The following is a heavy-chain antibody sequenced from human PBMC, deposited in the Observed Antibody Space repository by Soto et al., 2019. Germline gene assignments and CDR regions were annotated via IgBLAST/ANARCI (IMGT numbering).Heavy chain of an antibody. J-gene: IGHJ4*02. D-gene: IGHD2-21*01. CDR3: VNRPFLKRAFDY. CDR1: GFSLTSTGVA. V-gene: IGHV2-5*02. CDR2: VYWDNGK. Sequence: QITLKESGPTLVEPTQTLTLTCTCTGFSLTSTGVAVGWIRQPPGEALEWLALVYWDNGKHYNPSLESRITITRDXSKTQVVLTMANMDPVDTATYYCVNRPFLKRAFDYWGQGTLVTVSS.